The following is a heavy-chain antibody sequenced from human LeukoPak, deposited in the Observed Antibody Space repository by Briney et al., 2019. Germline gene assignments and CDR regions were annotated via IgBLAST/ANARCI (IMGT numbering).Heavy chain of an antibody. J-gene: IGHJ4*02. D-gene: IGHD6-19*01. CDR2: VDPNSGGT. CDR3: APTNGWHYYFDY. V-gene: IGHV1-2*02. CDR1: GYTFTGYY. Sequence: ASVKVSCKAFGYTFTGYYVHWVRQAPGQGLEWMGWVDPNSGGTNYAQKFQGRVTMTRYTSISTAYMELSRPKSDHTAVHYCAPTNGWHYYFDYWGQGTLVTVSS.